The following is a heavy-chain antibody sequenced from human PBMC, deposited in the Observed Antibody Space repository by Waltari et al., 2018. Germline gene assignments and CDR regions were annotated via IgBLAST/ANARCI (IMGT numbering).Heavy chain of an antibody. Sequence: QVQLQQWGAGLLKPSETLSLTCAVYGGSFSGYYWSWIRQPPGKGLEWIGEINHSGSTNYNPSLKSRVTISVDTSKNQFSLKLSSVTAADTAVYYCARGYYYDSSGYYSHIWFDPWGQGTLVTVSS. CDR2: INHSGST. CDR1: GGSFSGYY. J-gene: IGHJ5*02. V-gene: IGHV4-34*01. D-gene: IGHD3-22*01. CDR3: ARGYYYDSSGYYSHIWFDP.